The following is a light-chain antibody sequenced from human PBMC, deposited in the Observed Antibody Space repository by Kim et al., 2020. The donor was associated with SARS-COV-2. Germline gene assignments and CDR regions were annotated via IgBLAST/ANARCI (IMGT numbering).Light chain of an antibody. Sequence: GKKVPISCPGSTSTIGNNYESWYQQLPGTAPKLLIYDNNKRPSGIPDRFSGSKSGTSATLGITGLQTGDEADYYCGTWDSSLSAWVFGGGTQLTVL. V-gene: IGLV1-51*01. CDR2: DNN. CDR1: TSTIGNNY. CDR3: GTWDSSLSAWV. J-gene: IGLJ3*02.